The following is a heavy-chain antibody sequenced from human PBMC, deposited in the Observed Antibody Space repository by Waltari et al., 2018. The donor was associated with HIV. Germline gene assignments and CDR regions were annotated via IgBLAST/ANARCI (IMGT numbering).Heavy chain of an antibody. CDR1: GYTFTPSS. V-gene: IGHV7-4-1*02. CDR3: ARGNTSANWFDP. J-gene: IGHJ5*02. CDR2: INTNSWKP. Sequence: QVQLVQSGSELKKPGASVRVSCKASGYTFTPSSRNWVRQAPGQRLGWLGWINTNSWKPTCAQGCTGWLVFSLDIAVSTAYRQSSSLEPEDTAVYYGARGNTSANWFDPWGQGTLVTVSS.